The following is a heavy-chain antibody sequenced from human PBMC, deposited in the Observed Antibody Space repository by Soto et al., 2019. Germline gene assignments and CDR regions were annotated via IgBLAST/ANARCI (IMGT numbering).Heavy chain of an antibody. V-gene: IGHV3-74*01. CDR2: IKSGGSIT. J-gene: IGHJ5*02. Sequence: GVLRLSCAASGFTSSYSWMHWVRQAPGKGLVWVSRIKSGGSITNYADSVKGRFTISRDNAKNTLYLQMNSLRAEDTAVYYCAKDNEQWTNWFDPWGQGTLVTVSS. CDR3: AKDNEQWTNWFDP. CDR1: GFTSSYSW. D-gene: IGHD6-19*01.